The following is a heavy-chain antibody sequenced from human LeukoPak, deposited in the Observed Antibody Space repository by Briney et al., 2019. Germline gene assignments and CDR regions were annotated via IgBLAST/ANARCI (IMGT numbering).Heavy chain of an antibody. CDR2: IHSDGSST. V-gene: IGHV3-74*01. Sequence: GGSLRLSCAASGFTFSSYWMHSVRQAPGKGLVWVSRIHSDGSSTNYADSVKGRFTISRDNTKNTLYLQVNSLRAEDTAVYYCARGGVGSGSYYYYYMDVWGKGTTVTVSS. J-gene: IGHJ6*03. CDR3: ARGGVGSGSYYYYYMDV. D-gene: IGHD3-10*01. CDR1: GFTFSSYW.